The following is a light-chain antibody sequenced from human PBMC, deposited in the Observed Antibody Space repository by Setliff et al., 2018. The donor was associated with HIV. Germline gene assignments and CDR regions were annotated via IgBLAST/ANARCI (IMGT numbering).Light chain of an antibody. V-gene: IGLV2-14*03. CDR2: NVN. J-gene: IGLJ1*01. Sequence: LTQPASVSGSPGQSITISCTGTRSDVGGYDYVSWYQHHPGKAPKLIIYNVNKRPSGVSNRLSGSKSGNTASLTISGLQAEDEADYYCTSYTTSSSPYVFGTGTKVNVL. CDR3: TSYTTSSSPYV. CDR1: RSDVGGYDY.